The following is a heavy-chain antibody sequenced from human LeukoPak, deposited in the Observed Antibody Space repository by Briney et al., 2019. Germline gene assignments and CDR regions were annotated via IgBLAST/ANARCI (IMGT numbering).Heavy chain of an antibody. CDR1: GFTFSSYN. CDR3: ARSPPYDS. Sequence: GGSLRLSCAASGFTFSSYNMNWVRQAPGKGLEWVSYISSISSTIFYAGSVKGRFTISRDNAKNSLYLQMNSLRDEDTAVYYCARSPPYDSWGQGTLVTVSS. V-gene: IGHV3-48*02. J-gene: IGHJ5*01. CDR2: ISSISSTI.